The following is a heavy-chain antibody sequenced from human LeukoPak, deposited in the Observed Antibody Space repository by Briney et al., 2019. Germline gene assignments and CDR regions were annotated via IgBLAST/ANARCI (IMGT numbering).Heavy chain of an antibody. V-gene: IGHV4-34*01. D-gene: IGHD2-2*01. CDR2: INHSGST. CDR1: GASFSGYY. Sequence: SETLSLTCAVFGASFSGYYWSWIRQPPGKGLEWIGEINHSGSTNYNPSLKSRVTISIDTSKNQFSLKLSSVTAADTAIYYCARPLHCSSTTCYDWFDPWGQGTLVTVSS. CDR3: ARPLHCSSTTCYDWFDP. J-gene: IGHJ5*02.